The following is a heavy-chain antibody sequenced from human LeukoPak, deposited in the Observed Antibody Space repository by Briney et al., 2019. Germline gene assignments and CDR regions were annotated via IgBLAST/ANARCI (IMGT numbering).Heavy chain of an antibody. J-gene: IGHJ6*03. V-gene: IGHV7-4-1*02. Sequence: ASVKVSRKASGYTYTTYAMNWVRQAPGQGLEWMGWINTNTGNPTYAQGFTGRFVFSLDTSVSTAYLQISSLKAEDTAVYYCARDGFPTYYYYMDVWGKGTTVTVSS. CDR2: INTNTGNP. CDR1: GYTYTTYA. CDR3: ARDGFPTYYYYMDV. D-gene: IGHD3-10*01.